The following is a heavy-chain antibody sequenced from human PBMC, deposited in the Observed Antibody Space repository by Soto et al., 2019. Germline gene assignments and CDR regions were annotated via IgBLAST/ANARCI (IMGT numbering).Heavy chain of an antibody. CDR2: IYYSGST. Sequence: SETLSLTCTVSGGSISSYYWSWIRQPPGKGLEWIGYIYYSGSTNYNPSLKSRVTISVDTSKNQFSLKLSSVTAADTAVYYWGKGGGRDAFDIWGQGTMVTVSS. V-gene: IGHV4-59*01. CDR1: GGSISSYY. D-gene: IGHD3-16*01. J-gene: IGHJ3*02. CDR3: GKGGGRDAFDI.